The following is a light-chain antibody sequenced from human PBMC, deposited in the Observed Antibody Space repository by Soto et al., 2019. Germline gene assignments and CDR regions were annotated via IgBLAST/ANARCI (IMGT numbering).Light chain of an antibody. Sequence: DIQMTQSPSTLSASVGDRVTITCRASQSISTWLAWYQQKPGKAPKLLMYDVSSLESGVPLRFSGSGSGTEFTLTISSLQPDDFATYYCQQYNTYSRTFAQGTKVDIK. CDR3: QQYNTYSRT. V-gene: IGKV1-5*01. CDR1: QSISTW. CDR2: DVS. J-gene: IGKJ1*01.